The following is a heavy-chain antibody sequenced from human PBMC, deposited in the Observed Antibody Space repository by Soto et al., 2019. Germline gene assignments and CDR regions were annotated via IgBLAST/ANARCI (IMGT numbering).Heavy chain of an antibody. CDR2: IYYNGSS. D-gene: IGHD2-2*02. J-gene: IGHJ6*03. CDR1: GGSSSTSGYY. V-gene: IGHV4-31*03. Sequence: SETLSLTCTVSGGSSSTSGYYWSWIRQHPGEGLEWIGDIYYNGSSNSNPSLKSRVTVSIDTSKNQFSLKLGSVTAADTAVYYCARISIPPFNLGMDVWGKGTTVTVSS. CDR3: ARISIPPFNLGMDV.